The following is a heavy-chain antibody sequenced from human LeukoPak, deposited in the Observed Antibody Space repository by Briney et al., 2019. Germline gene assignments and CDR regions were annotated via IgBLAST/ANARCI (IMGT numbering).Heavy chain of an antibody. CDR3: TTLLIITLDAFDI. Sequence: PGGSLRLSCAVSGLSLSNAWMSWVRQAPGKGLEGVGRIKSKTYGGTTDHAAPVKGRSTISRDDSKNTLYLQMNSLKTEDTAVYYCTTLLIITLDAFDIWGQGTMVTVSS. V-gene: IGHV3-15*01. D-gene: IGHD3-22*01. CDR1: GLSLSNAW. J-gene: IGHJ3*02. CDR2: IKSKTYGGTT.